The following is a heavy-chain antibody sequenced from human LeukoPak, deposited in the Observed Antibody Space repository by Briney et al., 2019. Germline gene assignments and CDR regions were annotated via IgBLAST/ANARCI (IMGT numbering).Heavy chain of an antibody. CDR2: ISTSVSNI. J-gene: IGHJ4*02. D-gene: IGHD6-19*01. Sequence: GGSLRLSCAVSGFTFSDYYMSWVRQAPGNGLEWVSYISTSVSNIYYADSVKGRFTISRDNAKNSLYLQMNSLRAEDTAVYYCARDPGVAVAGTVDYWGRGTLATVSS. CDR1: GFTFSDYY. V-gene: IGHV3-11*01. CDR3: ARDPGVAVAGTVDY.